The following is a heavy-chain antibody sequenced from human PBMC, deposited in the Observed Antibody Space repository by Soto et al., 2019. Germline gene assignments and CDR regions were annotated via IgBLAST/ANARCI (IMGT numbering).Heavy chain of an antibody. CDR2: IYYKGNT. J-gene: IGHJ6*03. CDR3: ARHKFGSLDPYYYYYPDV. Sequence: SETLSLTCTVSGGSISSYYWSWIRQPPGKGLEWLGYIYYKGNTNYNPSLKSRVTISVDTSKNQFSLKLSSVIAADTAVYYCARHKFGSLDPYYYYYPDVWGKGTTVTVSS. CDR1: GGSISSYY. D-gene: IGHD2-15*01. V-gene: IGHV4-59*08.